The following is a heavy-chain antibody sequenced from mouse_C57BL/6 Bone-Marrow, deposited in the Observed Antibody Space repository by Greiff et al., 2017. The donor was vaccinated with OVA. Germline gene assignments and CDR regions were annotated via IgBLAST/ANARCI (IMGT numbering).Heavy chain of an antibody. Sequence: VQLVESDAELVKPGASVKISCKVSGYTFTDHTIHWMKQRPEQGLEWIGYIYPRDGSTKYNEKFKGKATLTADKSSSTAYMQLNSLTSEDSAVYFCAREERFITTPYAMDYWGQGTSVTVSS. D-gene: IGHD1-1*01. J-gene: IGHJ4*01. V-gene: IGHV1-78*01. CDR2: IYPRDGST. CDR3: AREERFITTPYAMDY. CDR1: GYTFTDHT.